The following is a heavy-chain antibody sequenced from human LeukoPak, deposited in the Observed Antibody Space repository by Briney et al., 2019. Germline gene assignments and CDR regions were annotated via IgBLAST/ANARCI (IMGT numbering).Heavy chain of an antibody. Sequence: GGSLRLSCAASGFTFSSYGMHWVRQAPGKGLEWVAVISYDGSNKYYADSVKGRFTISRDNSKNTTYLQMNSLRAEDTAVYYCARDSDGNYFDYWGQGTLVTVSS. D-gene: IGHD1-26*01. V-gene: IGHV3-30*03. CDR2: ISYDGSNK. CDR3: ARDSDGNYFDY. CDR1: GFTFSSYG. J-gene: IGHJ4*02.